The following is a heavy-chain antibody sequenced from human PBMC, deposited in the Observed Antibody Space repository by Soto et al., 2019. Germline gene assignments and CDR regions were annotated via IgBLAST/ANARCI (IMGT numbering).Heavy chain of an antibody. V-gene: IGHV3-30*18. D-gene: IGHD1-7*01. Sequence: GSLRLSCAASGFTCSSYGMHWVRQAPGKGLEWVAVISYDGSNKYYADSVKGRFTISRDNSKNTLYLQMNSLRAEDTAGYYCAKERTGTTFEDYYGMDVWGQGTTVTVSS. CDR1: GFTCSSYG. CDR2: ISYDGSNK. CDR3: AKERTGTTFEDYYGMDV. J-gene: IGHJ6*02.